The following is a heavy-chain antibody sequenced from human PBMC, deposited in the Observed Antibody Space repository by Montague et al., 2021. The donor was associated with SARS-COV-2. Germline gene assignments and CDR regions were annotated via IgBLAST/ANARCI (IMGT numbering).Heavy chain of an antibody. Sequence: SETLSLTCTVSGGSINSDGYYWTWIRQPPGKGLEWIGCIYHSGSTYYNPSLKSRVTMSVDTSKNQFSLNLSSVTAADTAVYYCAGHLYSYDNYFDPWGQGTLVTVSS. CDR2: IYHSGST. CDR3: AGHLYSYDNYFDP. D-gene: IGHD4-17*01. CDR1: GGSINSDGYY. J-gene: IGHJ5*02. V-gene: IGHV4-39*01.